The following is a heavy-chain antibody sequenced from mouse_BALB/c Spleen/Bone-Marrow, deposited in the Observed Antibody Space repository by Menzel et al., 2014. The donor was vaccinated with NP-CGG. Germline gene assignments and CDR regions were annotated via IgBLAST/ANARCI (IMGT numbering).Heavy chain of an antibody. J-gene: IGHJ3*01. D-gene: IGHD1-1*01. CDR3: VREDYGRGFAY. CDR1: GFTFNTYA. CDR2: IRSKSNNYAT. Sequence: EVHLVESGGGLVQPKGSLKLSCAASGFTFNTYAMHWVCQAPGKGLEWVARIRSKSNNYATYYADSVKDRFTISRDDSQSMLCLQMNNLKTEDTAMYYCVREDYGRGFAYWGQGTLVTVSA. V-gene: IGHV10-3*03.